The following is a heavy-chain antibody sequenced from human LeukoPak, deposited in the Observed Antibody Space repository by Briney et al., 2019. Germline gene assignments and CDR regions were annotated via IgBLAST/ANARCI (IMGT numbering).Heavy chain of an antibody. D-gene: IGHD6-19*01. CDR2: IKSKADGGTT. V-gene: IGHV3-15*01. CDR3: NTQGAVAVGSSYWYFDL. CDR1: GFTFSDAW. J-gene: IGHJ2*01. Sequence: PGGSLRLSCAASGFTFSDAWMSWVRQAPGKGLEWVARIKSKADGGTTDYAAPVKDKFTISRDDSNKTLYLHMNSLRTEDTSVYYCNTQGAVAVGSSYWYFDLWGRGTLVTVSS.